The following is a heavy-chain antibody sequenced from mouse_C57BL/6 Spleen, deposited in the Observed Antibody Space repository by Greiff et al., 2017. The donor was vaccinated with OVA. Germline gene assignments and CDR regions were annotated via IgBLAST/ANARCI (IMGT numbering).Heavy chain of an antibody. D-gene: IGHD1-1*01. Sequence: VQLQQSGAELVRPGASVTLSCKASGYTFTDYEMHWVKQTPVHGLEWIGAIDPETGGTAYNQKFKGKAILTADKSSSTAYMELRSLTSEDSAVYYCTRKDYYGSSSLLFYAMDYWGQGTSVTVSS. J-gene: IGHJ4*01. CDR2: IDPETGGT. CDR3: TRKDYYGSSSLLFYAMDY. V-gene: IGHV1-15*01. CDR1: GYTFTDYE.